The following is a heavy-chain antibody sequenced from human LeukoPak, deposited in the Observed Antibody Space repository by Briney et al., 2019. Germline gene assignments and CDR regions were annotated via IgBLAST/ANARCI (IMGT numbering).Heavy chain of an antibody. V-gene: IGHV1-18*01. Sequence: ASVKVSCKASGYTFTSYGISWVRQAPGQGLEWMGWISAYNGNTNYAQRLQGRVTMTTDTSTSTAYMELRSLRSDDTAVYYCARGLRFLEWLLQPDYGMDVWGQGTTVAVSS. J-gene: IGHJ6*02. CDR3: ARGLRFLEWLLQPDYGMDV. CDR1: GYTFTSYG. D-gene: IGHD3-3*01. CDR2: ISAYNGNT.